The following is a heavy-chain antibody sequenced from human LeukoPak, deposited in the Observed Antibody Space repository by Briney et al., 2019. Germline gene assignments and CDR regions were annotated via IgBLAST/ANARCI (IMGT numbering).Heavy chain of an antibody. D-gene: IGHD5-12*01. Sequence: GGSLRLSCAASGFTFSSYGMHWVRQAPGKGLEWVAVIWYDGSSKYYADSVKGGFTISRDNSKNTLYLQMNSLRAEDTAVYYCARDRSGYTAPEYYFDYWGQGTLVTVSS. CDR1: GFTFSSYG. CDR3: ARDRSGYTAPEYYFDY. J-gene: IGHJ4*02. CDR2: IWYDGSSK. V-gene: IGHV3-33*08.